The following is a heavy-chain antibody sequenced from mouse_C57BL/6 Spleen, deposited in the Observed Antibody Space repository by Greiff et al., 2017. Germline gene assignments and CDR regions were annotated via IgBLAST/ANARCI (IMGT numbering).Heavy chain of an antibody. J-gene: IGHJ2*01. V-gene: IGHV1-82*01. CDR2: IDPGDGDT. CDR1: GYAFSSSW. Sequence: LEESGPELVKPGASVKISCKASGYAFSSSWMNWVKQRPGKGLEWIGRIDPGDGDTNYNGKFKGKATLTADKSSSTAYMQLSSLTSEDSAVYFCANYGGSYYFDYWGQGTTLTVSS. CDR3: ANYGGSYYFDY. D-gene: IGHD1-1*01.